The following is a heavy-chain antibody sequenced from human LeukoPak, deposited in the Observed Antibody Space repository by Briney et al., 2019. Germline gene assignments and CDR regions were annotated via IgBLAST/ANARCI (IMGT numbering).Heavy chain of an antibody. CDR1: GGSISSSSYY. CDR2: IYYSGST. V-gene: IGHV4-39*01. J-gene: IGHJ4*02. Sequence: SETLSLTCTVSGGSISSSSYYWGWIRQPPGKGLEWIGSIYYSGSTYYNPSLKSRVTISVDTSKNQFSLKLSSVTAADTAVYYCARHKKSIAARSYDYWGQGTLVTVSS. CDR3: ARHKKSIAARSYDY. D-gene: IGHD6-6*01.